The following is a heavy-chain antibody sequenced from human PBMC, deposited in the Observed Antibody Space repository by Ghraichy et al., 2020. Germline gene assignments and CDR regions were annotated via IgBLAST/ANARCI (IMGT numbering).Heavy chain of an antibody. J-gene: IGHJ6*02. Sequence: ESLNISCAVYGGSFSGYYWSWIRQPPGKGLEWIGEINHSGSTNYNPSLKSRVTISVDTSKNQFSLKLSSVTAADTAVYYCARGMSYGDYYYGMDVWGQGTTVTVSS. CDR1: GGSFSGYY. D-gene: IGHD1-26*01. CDR2: INHSGST. CDR3: ARGMSYGDYYYGMDV. V-gene: IGHV4-34*01.